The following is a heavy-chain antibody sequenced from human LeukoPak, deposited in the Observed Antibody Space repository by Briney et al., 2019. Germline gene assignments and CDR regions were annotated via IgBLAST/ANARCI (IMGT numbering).Heavy chain of an antibody. CDR3: ARHTLVAASSFDY. CDR1: GGSISSYY. V-gene: IGHV4-59*08. Sequence: SETLSLTCTVSGGSISSYYWSWIRQPPGKGLEWIGYIYYSGSTNYNPSLKSRVTISVDTSKNQFSLNLSFVTAADTAVYYCARHTLVAASSFDYWGRGTLVTVSS. CDR2: IYYSGST. D-gene: IGHD2-15*01. J-gene: IGHJ4*02.